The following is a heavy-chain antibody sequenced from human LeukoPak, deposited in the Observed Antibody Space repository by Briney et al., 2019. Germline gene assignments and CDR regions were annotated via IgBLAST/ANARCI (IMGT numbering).Heavy chain of an antibody. CDR1: GFTFSSYE. J-gene: IGHJ5*02. CDR3: ARASPCYYGSPRFDP. V-gene: IGHV3-48*03. D-gene: IGHD3-10*01. CDR2: ISSSGSTI. Sequence: GGSLRLSCAASGFTFSSYEMNWVRQAPGKGLEWVSYISSSGSTIYYADSVKGRFTISRDNAKNSLFLQMNSLRAEDTAVYYCARASPCYYGSPRFDPWGQGTLVTVSS.